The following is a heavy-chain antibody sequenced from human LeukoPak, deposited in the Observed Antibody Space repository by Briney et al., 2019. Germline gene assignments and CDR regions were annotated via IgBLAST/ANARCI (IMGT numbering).Heavy chain of an antibody. V-gene: IGHV3-33*01. D-gene: IGHD3-10*01. CDR1: GFSFRSHG. J-gene: IGHJ2*01. CDR3: VRDIYSKYLDF. Sequence: GGSPRLSCAASGFSFRSHGMHWVRQAPGKGLEWVAVIWYDASDKYYADSVRGRFTVSRDNSKNTFHLQMNSLRVDDTAVYYCVRDIYSKYLDFWGRGNLVTVSS. CDR2: IWYDASDK.